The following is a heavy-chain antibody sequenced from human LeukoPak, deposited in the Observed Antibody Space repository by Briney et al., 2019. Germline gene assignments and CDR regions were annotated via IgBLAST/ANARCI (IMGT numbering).Heavy chain of an antibody. CDR1: GGPVSSGSYY. J-gene: IGHJ4*02. V-gene: IGHV4-61*01. Sequence: SETLSLTCTVSGGPVSSGSYYWSRIRQPPGKGLEWIGYIYYSGSTNYNPSLKSRVTISVDTSKNQFSLKLSSVTAADTAVYYCARDRGRWFGELLGFDYWGQGTLVTVSS. CDR3: ARDRGRWFGELLGFDY. D-gene: IGHD3-10*01. CDR2: IYYSGST.